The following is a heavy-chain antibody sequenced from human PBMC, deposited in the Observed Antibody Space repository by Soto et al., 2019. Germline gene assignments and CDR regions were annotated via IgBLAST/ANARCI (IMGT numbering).Heavy chain of an antibody. CDR1: GYSISSGFY. Sequence: PSETLSLTCSVSGYSISSGFYWAWIRQPPGKGLEWIGNIYFRGNTYYSPSLESRLTISVDTSKNQFSLKLTSVTAADTAVYYCAREGGSYDSGGYLIRGAFDIWGQGTMVTVSS. V-gene: IGHV4-38-2*02. CDR3: AREGGSYDSGGYLIRGAFDI. CDR2: IYFRGNT. D-gene: IGHD3-22*01. J-gene: IGHJ3*02.